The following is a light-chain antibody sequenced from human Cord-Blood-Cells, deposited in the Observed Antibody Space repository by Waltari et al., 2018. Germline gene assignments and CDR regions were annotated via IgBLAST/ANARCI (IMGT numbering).Light chain of an antibody. CDR1: QSISSW. Sequence: DIQMTQSPSTLSAPVGAGLTLTFRASQSISSWLAWYQQKPEKAPKLLIYDASSLESGVPSMFSGSRSGTEFTLTISSLQPDDFATYYCQQYNSYSWTFGQGTKVEIK. J-gene: IGKJ1*01. V-gene: IGKV1-5*01. CDR3: QQYNSYSWT. CDR2: DAS.